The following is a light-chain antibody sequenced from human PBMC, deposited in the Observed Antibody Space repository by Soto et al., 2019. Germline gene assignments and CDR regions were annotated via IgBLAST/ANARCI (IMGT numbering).Light chain of an antibody. CDR1: QSVGTN. Sequence: EIVMTQSPATLSVSPGERATLSCRASQSVGTNLAWYQQKPGQAPRLLIYGASTRATGIPDRFSGSGSGTEFTLTISTLQSKDFAVYHYQQYNTYSSITFGQGTRLEIK. V-gene: IGKV3-15*01. CDR3: QQYNTYSSIT. J-gene: IGKJ5*01. CDR2: GAS.